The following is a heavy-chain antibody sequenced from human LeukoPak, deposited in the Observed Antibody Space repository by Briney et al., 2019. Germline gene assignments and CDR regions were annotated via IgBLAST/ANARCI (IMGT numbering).Heavy chain of an antibody. V-gene: IGHV1-2*04. J-gene: IGHJ4*02. CDR2: INPNSGGT. CDR1: GYTFTGYY. CDR3: ARDQTYYYDSSGYWSFDY. Sequence: GASVKVSCTASGYTFTGYYMHWVRQAPGQGLEWMGWINPNSGGTNHAQKFQGWVTMTRDTSISTAYMELSRLRSDDTAVYYCARDQTYYYDSSGYWSFDYWGQGTLVTVSS. D-gene: IGHD3-22*01.